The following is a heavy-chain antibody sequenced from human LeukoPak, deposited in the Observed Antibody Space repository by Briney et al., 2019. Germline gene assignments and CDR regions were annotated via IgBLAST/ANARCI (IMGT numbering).Heavy chain of an antibody. V-gene: IGHV4-59*01. CDR2: IYYSGST. D-gene: IGHD1-26*01. J-gene: IGHJ3*02. CDR1: GGSISSYY. CDR3: ARGAEWELLAPEAFDI. Sequence: SETLSLTCTVSGGSISSYYWSWIRQPPGKGLEWIGYIYYSGSTNYNPSLKSRVTISVDTSKNQFSLKLSSVTAADTAVYYCARGAEWELLAPEAFDIWGQGTMVTVSS.